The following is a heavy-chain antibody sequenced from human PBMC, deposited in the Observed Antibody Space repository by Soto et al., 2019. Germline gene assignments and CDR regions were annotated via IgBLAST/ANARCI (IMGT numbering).Heavy chain of an antibody. CDR2: INSDGSTT. Sequence: GGSLRLSCAASKFTFSSYSMHWVRQAPGKGLVWVSRINSDGSTTTYADSVKGRFTISRDNARNTLYLQMNSLRAEDTAVYYCAKNWDPSPESGMDVWGQGTTVTVSS. J-gene: IGHJ6*02. CDR1: KFTFSSYS. CDR3: AKNWDPSPESGMDV. V-gene: IGHV3-74*01. D-gene: IGHD7-27*01.